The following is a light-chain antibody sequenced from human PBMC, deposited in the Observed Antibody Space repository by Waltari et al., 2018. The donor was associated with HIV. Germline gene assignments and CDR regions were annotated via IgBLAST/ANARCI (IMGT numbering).Light chain of an antibody. CDR3: QQYDAYPYT. CDR2: KAS. J-gene: IGKJ2*01. CDR1: QNLKNW. V-gene: IGKV1-5*03. Sequence: DIQMTQSPSTPSASVGDRVTITCRASQNLKNWLAWHQQKPGKPPIVLIFKASKLESGVPSRFSGSGFGTEFTLTISSLQPDDLATYYCQQYDAYPYTFGQGTNLEIK.